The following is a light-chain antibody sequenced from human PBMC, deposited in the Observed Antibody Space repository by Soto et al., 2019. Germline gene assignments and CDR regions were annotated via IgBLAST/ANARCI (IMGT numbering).Light chain of an antibody. CDR3: HQYGTSPYT. CDR1: QGIGST. J-gene: IGKJ2*01. V-gene: IGKV3-15*01. Sequence: EIVLTQSPAALSVSPGERVTLSCRASQGIGSTLAWYQQKPGQTPRLLIYDSSTRAIGIPTRFSGSRSGTEFTLTINGLQSEDFAVYYCHQYGTSPYTFGQGTRLEMK. CDR2: DSS.